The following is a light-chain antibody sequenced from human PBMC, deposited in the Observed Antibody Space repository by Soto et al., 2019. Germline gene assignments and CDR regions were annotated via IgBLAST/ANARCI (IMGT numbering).Light chain of an antibody. V-gene: IGLV2-14*01. Sequence: QSALTQPASVSGSPGQSIAISCTGTSHDVGGYNYVSWYQQHPGKAPKLMIYDVSARPSGVSNRFSGSKSDDMASLTISGLQAEDEADYYCSSYTSSSTVVFGGGTKLTVL. J-gene: IGLJ2*01. CDR3: SSYTSSSTVV. CDR2: DVS. CDR1: SHDVGGYNY.